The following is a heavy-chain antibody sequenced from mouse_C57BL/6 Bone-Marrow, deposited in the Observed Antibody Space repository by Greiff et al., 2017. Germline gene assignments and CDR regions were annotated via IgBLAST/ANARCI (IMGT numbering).Heavy chain of an antibody. Sequence: EVHVVESGGGLVKPGASLKLSCAASGFTFTDYGMHWVRQAPEKGLEWVAYISSGSSTSYYAETVKGRCTIPRDNAKNTLFLQITRLRSEDTAMYYCAGGGSSPYYAMDYWGQGTSVTVSA. CDR1: GFTFTDYG. D-gene: IGHD1-1*01. CDR2: ISSGSSTS. CDR3: AGGGSSPYYAMDY. J-gene: IGHJ4*01. V-gene: IGHV5-17*01.